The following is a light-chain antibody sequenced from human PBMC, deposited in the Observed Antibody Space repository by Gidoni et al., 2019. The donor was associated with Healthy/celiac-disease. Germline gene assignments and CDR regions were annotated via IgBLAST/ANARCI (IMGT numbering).Light chain of an antibody. J-gene: IGKJ1*01. CDR2: GAA. CDR1: QSVSSN. Sequence: EIVMTQSPATLSVSPGERATLSCRASQSVSSNLAWYQQKPGQAPRLLIYGAATRATGIPARCSGRGSGTEFTLTISSLQSEDFAVYYCQQYNNWPGWTFGQGTKVEIK. V-gene: IGKV3-15*01. CDR3: QQYNNWPGWT.